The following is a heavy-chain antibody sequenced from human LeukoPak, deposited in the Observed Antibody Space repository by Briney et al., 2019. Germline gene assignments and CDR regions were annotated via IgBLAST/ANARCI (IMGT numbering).Heavy chain of an antibody. D-gene: IGHD2-2*01. Sequence: ASVKVSCKASGGTFSSYAISWVRQAPGQGLEWMGRITTYNGNTKYAQNLQGRVTMTADTSTSTAYMELRSLRSGDTAVYYCARGIVPAARDYYYYYMDVWGKGTTVTVSS. CDR3: ARGIVPAARDYYYYYMDV. CDR2: ITTYNGNT. J-gene: IGHJ6*03. CDR1: GGTFSSYA. V-gene: IGHV1-18*01.